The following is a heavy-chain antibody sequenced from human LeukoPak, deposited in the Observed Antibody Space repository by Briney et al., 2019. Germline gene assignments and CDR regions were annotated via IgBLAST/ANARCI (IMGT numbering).Heavy chain of an antibody. V-gene: IGHV3-43*02. CDR1: EVTFDDYA. CDR2: ISGDGDNT. J-gene: IGHJ1*01. Sequence: GGSLRLSCAASEVTFDDYAMHWVRQAPGKGLEWVSLISGDGDNTSYADSVKGRFTISRDNSKNSLYLQMNSLRTEDTALYYCAKDPTYYYDSSGFCEHWGQGTLVTVSS. D-gene: IGHD3-22*01. CDR3: AKDPTYYYDSSGFCEH.